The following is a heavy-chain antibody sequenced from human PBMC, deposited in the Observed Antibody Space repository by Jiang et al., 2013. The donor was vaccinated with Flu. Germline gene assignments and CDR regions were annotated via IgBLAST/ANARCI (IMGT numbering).Heavy chain of an antibody. Sequence: GAEVKKPGESLKISCKGSGYSVTKYWLGWVRQRPGKGLEWMGIIYPGDSDTKYSPSLQGHVTISAEKSTNTAYLQWSSLEASDTAIYYCARRYCYDGVCSRGFDYWGQGTQVTVSS. D-gene: IGHD2-8*02. J-gene: IGHJ4*02. CDR2: IYPGDSDT. CDR3: ARRYCYDGVCSRGFDY. CDR1: GYSVTKYW. V-gene: IGHV5-51*01.